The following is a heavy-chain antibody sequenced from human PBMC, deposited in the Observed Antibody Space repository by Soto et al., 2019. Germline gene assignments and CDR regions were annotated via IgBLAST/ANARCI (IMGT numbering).Heavy chain of an antibody. V-gene: IGHV3-48*02. CDR2: NSSSSSTI. Sequence: GGSLRLSCAASGFTFSSYSMNWVRQAPGKGLEWVSYNSSSSSTIYYADSVKGRFTISRDNAKNSLYLQMNSLRDEDTAVYYCARDKVSNYYYYGMDVWGQGTTVTVSS. CDR1: GFTFSSYS. CDR3: ARDKVSNYYYYGMDV. J-gene: IGHJ6*02.